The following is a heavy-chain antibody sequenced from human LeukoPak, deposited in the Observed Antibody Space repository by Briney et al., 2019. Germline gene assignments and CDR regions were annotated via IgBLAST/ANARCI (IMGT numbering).Heavy chain of an antibody. V-gene: IGHV4-39*01. D-gene: IGHD3-10*01. Sequence: PSETLSLTCTVSGGSIRSSSYYWGWIRQPPGKGLEWIGSIYYSGSTYYNPSLKSRVTISVDTSKNQFSLKLSSVTAADTAVYYCARRPQLGAFDIWGQGTMVTVSS. CDR2: IYYSGST. CDR1: GGSIRSSSYY. J-gene: IGHJ3*02. CDR3: ARRPQLGAFDI.